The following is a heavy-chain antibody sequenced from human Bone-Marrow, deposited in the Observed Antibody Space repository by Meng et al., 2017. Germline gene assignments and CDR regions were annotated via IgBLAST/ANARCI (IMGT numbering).Heavy chain of an antibody. V-gene: IGHV4-30-2*03. CDR3: ARRVHDGTGHHYFDS. CDR1: GGSISSGGYS. D-gene: IGHD1-7*01. Sequence: QLQLQESGSGLVKPSQTLSLTCAVSGGSISSGGYSWSWIRQPPGKGLEWIGTIGYSGTIVYNPSLSSRVTMTLDTSKNQFSLKLSSVTAPDTAVYYCARRVHDGTGHHYFDSWGQGTLVTVSS. J-gene: IGHJ4*02. CDR2: IGYSGTI.